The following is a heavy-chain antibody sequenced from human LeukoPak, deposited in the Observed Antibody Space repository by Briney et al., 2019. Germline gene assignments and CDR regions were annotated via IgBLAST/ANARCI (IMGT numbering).Heavy chain of an antibody. D-gene: IGHD6-13*01. V-gene: IGHV1-2*02. CDR3: ARDGVYSRNFDAFDI. CDR1: GYTFTSYY. Sequence: ASVTVSCKASGYTFTSYYLHWVRQAPGQGLEWMGWINPSSGGTDYGQKFQGRVTMTRDTSISTAYMELSSLYSDDTAVYYCARDGVYSRNFDAFDIWGQGTRVTVSS. CDR2: INPSSGGT. J-gene: IGHJ3*02.